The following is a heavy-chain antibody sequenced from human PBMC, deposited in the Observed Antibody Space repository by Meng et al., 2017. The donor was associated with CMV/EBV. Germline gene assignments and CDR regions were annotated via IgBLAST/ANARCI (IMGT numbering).Heavy chain of an antibody. Sequence: GGSLRLSCAASGFTFSSYAMSWVRQAPGKGLEWVSAISGSGGSTYYADSVKGRFTISRDNSKKTLYLQMNSLRAEDTAVYYCAKELGRGSGGFSWFDPWGQGTLVTVSS. CDR1: GFTFSSYA. J-gene: IGHJ5*02. D-gene: IGHD2-8*02. CDR3: AKELGRGSGGFSWFDP. V-gene: IGHV3-23*01. CDR2: ISGSGGST.